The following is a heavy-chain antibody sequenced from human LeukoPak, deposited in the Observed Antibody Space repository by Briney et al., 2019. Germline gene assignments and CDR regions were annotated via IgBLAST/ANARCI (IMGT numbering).Heavy chain of an antibody. V-gene: IGHV4-4*07. CDR1: GCSISSYY. J-gene: IGHJ4*02. Sequence: SETLSLTCTVPGCSISSYYWSLIRQPAGKGLEWIGRIYTSGSTNYNPSLKSRVTMSVDTSKNQFSLKLSSVTAADTAVYYCAREGEQQKVEFDYWGQGTLVTVSS. D-gene: IGHD3-16*01. CDR2: IYTSGST. CDR3: AREGEQQKVEFDY.